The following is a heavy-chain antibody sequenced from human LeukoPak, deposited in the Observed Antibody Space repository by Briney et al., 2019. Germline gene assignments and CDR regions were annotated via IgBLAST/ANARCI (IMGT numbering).Heavy chain of an antibody. Sequence: GGSLRLSCAASGFTFSSYAMSWVRQAPGQGLEWVSAISGSGGSTYYADSVKGRFTISRDNSKNTLYLQMNSLRAEDTALYYCAKVRFVVVVAATSCFDYWGQETLVTVSP. D-gene: IGHD2-15*01. CDR1: GFTFSSYA. CDR3: AKVRFVVVVAATSCFDY. J-gene: IGHJ4*02. V-gene: IGHV3-23*01. CDR2: ISGSGGST.